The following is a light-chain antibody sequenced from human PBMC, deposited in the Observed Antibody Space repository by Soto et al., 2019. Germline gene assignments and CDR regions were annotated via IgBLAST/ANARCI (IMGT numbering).Light chain of an antibody. V-gene: IGLV1-47*02. CDR3: ASWDDSLNGPV. CDR2: SND. CDR1: RSDIGTNY. J-gene: IGLJ1*01. Sequence: QSVLTQPPSASGTPGQRVVISCSGSRSDIGTNYVYWYQQVPGTAPKLLIYSNDQQPSGVPDRYSASKSGTSASLAISGLRSEDESDYYCASWDDSLNGPVFGTGTKVTVL.